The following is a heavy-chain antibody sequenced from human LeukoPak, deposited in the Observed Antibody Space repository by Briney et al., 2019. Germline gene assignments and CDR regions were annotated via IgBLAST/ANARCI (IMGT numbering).Heavy chain of an antibody. V-gene: IGHV1-8*03. CDR1: GCTFTSYD. CDR3: ARKRPYYGSGSRYNWFDP. J-gene: IGHJ5*02. CDR2: MNPNSGNT. Sequence: ASVKVSCKASGCTFTSYDINWVRQATGQGLEWMGWMNPNSGNTGYAQKFQGRVTITRNTSISTAYMELSSLRSEDTAVYYCARKRPYYGSGSRYNWFDPWGQGTLVTVSS. D-gene: IGHD3-10*01.